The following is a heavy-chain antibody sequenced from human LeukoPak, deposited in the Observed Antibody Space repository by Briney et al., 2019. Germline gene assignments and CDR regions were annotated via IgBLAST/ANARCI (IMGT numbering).Heavy chain of an antibody. D-gene: IGHD6-19*01. V-gene: IGHV1-3*01. CDR3: ARVSSGWYGVDY. J-gene: IGHJ4*02. Sequence: ASVKVSCKASGYTFTSYAMHWVRQAPGQRLEWMGWINAGTGNTKYSQKFQGRVTITRDTSASTAYMELSSLRSEDTAVYYCARVSSGWYGVDYWGQGTLVTVSS. CDR2: INAGTGNT. CDR1: GYTFTSYA.